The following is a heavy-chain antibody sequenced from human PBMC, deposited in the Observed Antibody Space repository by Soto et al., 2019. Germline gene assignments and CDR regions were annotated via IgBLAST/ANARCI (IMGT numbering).Heavy chain of an antibody. CDR2: ISYDGSNK. CDR3: AKRGGLLWFGELSVDY. CDR1: VFTFSSYG. Sequence: GALRLASAASVFTFSSYGMHWVRQAPGKGLEWVAVISYDGSNKYYADSVKGRFTISRDNSKNTLYLQMNSLRAEDTAVYYCAKRGGLLWFGELSVDYWGQGTLVTVSS. D-gene: IGHD3-10*01. J-gene: IGHJ4*02. V-gene: IGHV3-30*18.